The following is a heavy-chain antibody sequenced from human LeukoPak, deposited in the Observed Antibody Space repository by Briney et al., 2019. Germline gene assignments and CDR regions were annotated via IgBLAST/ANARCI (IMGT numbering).Heavy chain of an antibody. CDR3: ASRLGYCSSTSCYTEFDY. J-gene: IGHJ4*02. V-gene: IGHV1-69*05. D-gene: IGHD2-2*02. CDR1: RGTFISYA. Sequence: ASVKVSCKASRGTFISYAISWVGQAPGQELEWMGGIIPIFGTANYAQKFQGRVTITTDESTSTAYMELSSLRSEDTAVYYCASRLGYCSSTSCYTEFDYWGQGTLVTVSS. CDR2: IIPIFGTA.